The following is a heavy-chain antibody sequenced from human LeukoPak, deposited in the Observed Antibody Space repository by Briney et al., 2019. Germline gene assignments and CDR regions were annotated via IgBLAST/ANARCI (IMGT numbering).Heavy chain of an antibody. Sequence: ASVKVSCKASGYTFTNSALSWARQAPGQGLEWMGWISTYNGNTNYAQKFQGRVTMTTDTSTSTGYMEMRSLRSDDTAVYYCARGGVSNSWYRTPDYWGQGTLVTVFS. CDR1: GYTFTNSA. CDR3: ARGGVSNSWYRTPDY. J-gene: IGHJ4*02. D-gene: IGHD6-13*01. CDR2: ISTYNGNT. V-gene: IGHV1-18*01.